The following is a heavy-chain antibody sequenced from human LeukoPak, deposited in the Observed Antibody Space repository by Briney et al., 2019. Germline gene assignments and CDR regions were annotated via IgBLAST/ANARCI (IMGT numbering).Heavy chain of an antibody. V-gene: IGHV3-21*01. D-gene: IGHD3-9*01. CDR1: GFTFSTYN. CDR2: IRSSSSYI. CDR3: ARVLRYFDWTKAPFDY. Sequence: GGSLRLSCAASGFTFSTYNMNWVRQAPGKGLEWVSSIRSSSSYIYYADSVKGRFTFSRDNAKNSPYLQMNSLRAEDTAVYYCARVLRYFDWTKAPFDYWGQGTLVTVSS. J-gene: IGHJ4*02.